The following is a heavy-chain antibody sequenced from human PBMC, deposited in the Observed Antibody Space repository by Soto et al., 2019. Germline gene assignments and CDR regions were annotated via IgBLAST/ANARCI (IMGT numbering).Heavy chain of an antibody. V-gene: IGHV4-34*01. CDR2: INHSGST. D-gene: IGHD6-6*01. Sequence: SETLSLTCAVYGGSFSGYYWSWIRQPPGKGLEWIGEINHSGSTNYNPSLKSRVTISVDTSKNQFSLKLSSVTAADTAVYYCASFSSDSSSGPKVGVDYWGQGTLVTVSS. CDR3: ASFSSDSSSGPKVGVDY. CDR1: GGSFSGYY. J-gene: IGHJ4*02.